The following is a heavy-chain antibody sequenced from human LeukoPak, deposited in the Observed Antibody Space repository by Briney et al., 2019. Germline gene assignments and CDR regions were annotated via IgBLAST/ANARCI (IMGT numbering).Heavy chain of an antibody. CDR1: GGSISSVNYY. V-gene: IGHV4-61*02. Sequence: SQTLSLTCTVSGGSISSVNYYWSWIRQPAGKGLEWIGRIYTSGSINYNPSLKSRVTISVDTSKNQFSLKLTSVTAADTAVYYCARDLRHYDFWSGYYPDAFDIWGQGTMVTVSS. D-gene: IGHD3-3*01. CDR3: ARDLRHYDFWSGYYPDAFDI. CDR2: IYTSGSI. J-gene: IGHJ3*02.